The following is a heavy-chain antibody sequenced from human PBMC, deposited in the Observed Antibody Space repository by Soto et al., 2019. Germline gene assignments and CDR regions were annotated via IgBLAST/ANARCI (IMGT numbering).Heavy chain of an antibody. Sequence: QVQLVQSGAEVKKPGASVKVSCKASGYTFTSYDINWVRQATGQGLEWMGWMNPNSGNTGYAQKFQGRVTMTRNTSISTAYMELRSLRSEDTAVYYCSSGRPNWNYGAEPRIDYWGQGTLVTVSS. J-gene: IGHJ4*02. V-gene: IGHV1-8*01. CDR3: SSGRPNWNYGAEPRIDY. D-gene: IGHD1-7*01. CDR2: MNPNSGNT. CDR1: GYTFTSYD.